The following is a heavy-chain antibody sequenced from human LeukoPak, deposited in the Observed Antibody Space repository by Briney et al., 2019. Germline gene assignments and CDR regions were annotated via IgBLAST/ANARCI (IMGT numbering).Heavy chain of an antibody. Sequence: PGGSLRLSCAASGFTFSSYAMHWVRQVPGKGLEWVAVIPYDGSNKYYADSVKGRFTISRDNSKNTLYLQMNSLRAEDTAVYYCAKDEWLVFSYWGQGTLVTVSS. CDR1: GFTFSSYA. V-gene: IGHV3-30-3*01. J-gene: IGHJ4*02. D-gene: IGHD3-3*01. CDR3: AKDEWLVFSY. CDR2: IPYDGSNK.